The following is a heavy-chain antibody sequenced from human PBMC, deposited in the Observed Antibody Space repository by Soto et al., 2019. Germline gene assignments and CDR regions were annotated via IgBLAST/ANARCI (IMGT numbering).Heavy chain of an antibody. J-gene: IGHJ4*02. CDR1: GYTFRDYG. CDR3: ARGKGYGYDH. Sequence: GPEVRQPGASVKVSCKASGYTFRDYGIAWVRQAPGQGLEWMGWISAFNGHTNYAQKFQGRVTVTADASTATAYMELRSLSPDDTAMYFCARGKGYGYDHWGQGTLVTVSS. CDR2: ISAFNGHT. D-gene: IGHD5-12*01. V-gene: IGHV1-18*01.